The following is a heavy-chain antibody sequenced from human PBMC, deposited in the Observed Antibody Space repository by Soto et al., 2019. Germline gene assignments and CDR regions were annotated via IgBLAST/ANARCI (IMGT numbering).Heavy chain of an antibody. CDR3: AKIPHSSSWYLDAFDI. CDR1: GFTFSSYA. Sequence: ELQLLESGGGLVQPGGSLRLSCAASGFTFSSYAMSWVRQAPGKGLEWVSAISGSGGSTYYADSVKGRFTISRDNSKNTLYLQMNSLRAEDTAVYYCAKIPHSSSWYLDAFDIWGQGTRVTVSS. D-gene: IGHD6-13*01. V-gene: IGHV3-23*01. CDR2: ISGSGGST. J-gene: IGHJ3*02.